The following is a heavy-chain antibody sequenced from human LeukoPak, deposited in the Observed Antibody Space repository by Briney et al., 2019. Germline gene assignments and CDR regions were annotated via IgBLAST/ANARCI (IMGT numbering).Heavy chain of an antibody. D-gene: IGHD2/OR15-2a*01. J-gene: IGHJ6*01. CDR1: GFDFSDYT. CDR3: TRVIRGEEFYFGMDV. V-gene: IGHV3-21*06. CDR2: IKSSSRKI. Sequence: GGSLRLSCAASGFDFSDYTMSWARQAPGKGLEWVSSIKSSSRKIYYADSVRGRFTISRDNAKNSLYLHMNSLRAEDTATYHCTRVIRGEEFYFGMDVWGQGTTVTVSS.